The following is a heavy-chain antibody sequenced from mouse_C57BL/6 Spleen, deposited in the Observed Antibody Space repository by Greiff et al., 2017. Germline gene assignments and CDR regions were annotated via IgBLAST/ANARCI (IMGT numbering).Heavy chain of an antibody. J-gene: IGHJ2*01. V-gene: IGHV1-82*01. CDR3: AKNYYGNYRDY. CDR2: IYPGDGDT. D-gene: IGHD2-1*01. CDR1: GYAFSSSW. Sequence: QVQLKQSGPELVKPGASVKISCKASGYAFSSSWMNWVKQRPGTGLEWIGRIYPGDGDTTYNGKFKGKATLTADKSSSTAYMPRSSLTSEDSAVYCCAKNYYGNYRDYWGQGTTLTVSS.